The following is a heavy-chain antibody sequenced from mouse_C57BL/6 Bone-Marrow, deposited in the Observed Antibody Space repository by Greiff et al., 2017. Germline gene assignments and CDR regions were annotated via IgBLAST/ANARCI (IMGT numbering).Heavy chain of an antibody. CDR2: IDPSDSYT. CDR1: GYTFTSYW. D-gene: IGHD2-1*01. Sequence: QVQLQQSGAELVMPGASVKLSCKASGYTFTSYWMHWVKQRPGQGLEWIGEIDPSDSYTNYNQKFKGKSTLTVDKSSSAAYMQLSSLTSEDSAVYYCARDGNYVRFFAYWGQGTLVTVSA. V-gene: IGHV1-69*01. CDR3: ARDGNYVRFFAY. J-gene: IGHJ3*01.